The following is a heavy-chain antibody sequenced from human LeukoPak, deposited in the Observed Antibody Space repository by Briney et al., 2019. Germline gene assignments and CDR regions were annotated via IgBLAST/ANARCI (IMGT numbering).Heavy chain of an antibody. J-gene: IGHJ4*02. CDR2: IWYDGTHK. CDR3: ARDGLLWFGELISWFNDY. V-gene: IGHV3-33*01. CDR1: GVTFGFYG. D-gene: IGHD3-10*01. Sequence: GGSLRLSCAASGVTFGFYGMHWVRQAPGKGLEWVAFIWYDGTHKLHTDSVKGRFTISRDNAKNSLYLQMNSLRAEDTAVYYCARDGLLWFGELISWFNDYWGQGTLVTVSS.